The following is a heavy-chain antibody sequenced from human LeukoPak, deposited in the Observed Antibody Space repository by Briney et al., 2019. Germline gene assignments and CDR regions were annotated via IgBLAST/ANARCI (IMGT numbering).Heavy chain of an antibody. CDR1: GFTFSTAW. J-gene: IGHJ4*02. V-gene: IGHV3-15*01. D-gene: IGHD2-21*01. CDR3: LWWDY. CDR2: IKSNSDGGTT. Sequence: MTGGSLRLSCVASGFTFSTAWMSWLRQAPGEGLEWVGRIKSNSDGGTTDYAASVKGRFTISRDDSKNTVYLQMNSLKTEDTAAYYCLWWDYWGQGTLVTVSS.